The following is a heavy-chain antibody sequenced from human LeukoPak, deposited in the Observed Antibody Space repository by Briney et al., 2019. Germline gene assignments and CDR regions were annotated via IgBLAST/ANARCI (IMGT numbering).Heavy chain of an antibody. CDR3: ARPGRYYYGSGSPSRGSWFDP. CDR2: IYHSGST. D-gene: IGHD3-10*01. Sequence: PSETLSLTCTVSGYSISSGYYWGWIRQPPGKGLEWIGSIYHSGSTYYNPSLKSRVTISVDTSKNQFSLKLSSVTAADTAVYYCARPGRYYYGSGSPSRGSWFDPWGQGTLVTVSS. V-gene: IGHV4-38-2*02. CDR1: GYSISSGYY. J-gene: IGHJ5*02.